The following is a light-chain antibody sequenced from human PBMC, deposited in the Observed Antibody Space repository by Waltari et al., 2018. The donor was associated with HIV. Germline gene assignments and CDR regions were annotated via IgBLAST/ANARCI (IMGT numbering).Light chain of an antibody. CDR2: YVS. J-gene: IGLJ1*01. Sequence: QSALTQPASVSGSPGQSITISCTGTSSDVGAYNYVSWYQQYPGKVPNLMIYYVSNRPSGVSKRFSGSKSGNTASLTISGLQAEDEADYYCSSYTSSSTHVFGTGTKVTVL. CDR3: SSYTSSSTHV. CDR1: SSDVGAYNY. V-gene: IGLV2-14*03.